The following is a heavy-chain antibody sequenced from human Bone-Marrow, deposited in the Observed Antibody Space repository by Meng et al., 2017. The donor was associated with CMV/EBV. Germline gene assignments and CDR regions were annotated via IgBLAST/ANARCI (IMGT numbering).Heavy chain of an antibody. CDR3: ARARSIVGATEKFDY. D-gene: IGHD1-26*01. CDR2: NYSSGST. CDR1: GGSISGDY. J-gene: IGHJ4*02. V-gene: IGHV4-4*07. Sequence: VDGGSISGDYWTWLRQPAGKGLEWIGRNYSSGSTSYYPSLKSRITMSVDTSKNQFSLKLTSVTAADTAVYYCARARSIVGATEKFDYWGQGTLVTVSS.